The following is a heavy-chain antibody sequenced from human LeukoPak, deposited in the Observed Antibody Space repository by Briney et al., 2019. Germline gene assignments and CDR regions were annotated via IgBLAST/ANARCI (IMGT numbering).Heavy chain of an antibody. CDR2: INHSGST. D-gene: IGHD3-16*01. CDR3: ANYGVVLATYGSPSPFVH. V-gene: IGHV4-34*01. Sequence: SETLSLTCAVYGGSFSGYYWSWIRQPPGKGLEWIGEINHSGSTNYNPSLKSRVTISVDTSKNQFSLKLTSVTAADTAVYYCANYGVVLATYGSPSPFVHWGQGTLVTVSS. J-gene: IGHJ4*02. CDR1: GGSFSGYY.